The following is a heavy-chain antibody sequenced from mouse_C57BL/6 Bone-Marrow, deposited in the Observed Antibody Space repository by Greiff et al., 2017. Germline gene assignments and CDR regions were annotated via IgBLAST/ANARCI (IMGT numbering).Heavy chain of an antibody. D-gene: IGHD2-4*01. V-gene: IGHV1-55*01. J-gene: IGHJ2*01. CDR1: GYTFTSYW. Sequence: QVQLQQPGAELVKPGASVKMSCKASGYTFTSYWITWVKQRPGQGLEWIGDIYPGSGSTNYTEKFKSQATLTVDTSSSTAYMQLSSLTSEDSAVYYCARGGLGLRRGYWGQGTTLTVSS. CDR2: IYPGSGST. CDR3: ARGGLGLRRGY.